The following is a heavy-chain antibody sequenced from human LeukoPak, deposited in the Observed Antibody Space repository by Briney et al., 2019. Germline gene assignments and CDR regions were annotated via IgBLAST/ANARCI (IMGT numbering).Heavy chain of an antibody. J-gene: IGHJ4*02. CDR2: IYYSGST. V-gene: IGHV4-30-4*01. D-gene: IGHD3-22*01. CDR3: VRVRDSRGHYYFDY. CDR1: GGSISSGDNY. Sequence: SETLSLTCTVSGGSISSGDNYWSWIRQPPGKGLEWIGYIYYSGSTYCNPSLKSLFSISVDKTNNQFFVDLSSVTAADTAVYYCVRVRDSRGHYYFDYWGQGTLVTVSS.